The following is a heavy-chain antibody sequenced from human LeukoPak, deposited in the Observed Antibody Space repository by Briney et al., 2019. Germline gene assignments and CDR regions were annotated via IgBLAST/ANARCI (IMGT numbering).Heavy chain of an antibody. Sequence: SQTLSLTCTVSGGSISSGSYYWSWIRQPAGKGLEWIGRIYTSGSTNYNPSLKSRVTISVDTSKNQFSLKLSSVTAADTAVYYCARSYSYGSYFWGQGTLVTVSS. V-gene: IGHV4-61*02. D-gene: IGHD5-18*01. J-gene: IGHJ4*02. CDR1: GGSISSGSYY. CDR3: ARSYSYGSYF. CDR2: IYTSGST.